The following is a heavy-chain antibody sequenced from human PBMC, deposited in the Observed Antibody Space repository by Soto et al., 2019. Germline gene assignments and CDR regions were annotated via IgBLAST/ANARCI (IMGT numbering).Heavy chain of an antibody. V-gene: IGHV3-53*01. CDR1: GFTVSSNY. D-gene: IGHD5-18*01. Sequence: GGSLRLSCAASGFTVSSNYMSWVRQAPGKGLEWVSVIYSGGSTYYADSVKGRFTISRDNSKNTLYLQMNSLRAEDTAVYYCARGWGGYSYGYNSFDIWGQGTMVTVSS. J-gene: IGHJ3*02. CDR3: ARGWGGYSYGYNSFDI. CDR2: IYSGGST.